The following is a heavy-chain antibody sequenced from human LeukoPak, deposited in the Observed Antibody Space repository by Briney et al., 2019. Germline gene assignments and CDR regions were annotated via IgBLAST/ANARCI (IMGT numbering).Heavy chain of an antibody. CDR3: ARGGNYDFWSGYYKSKYYYYYYMDV. D-gene: IGHD3-3*01. J-gene: IGHJ6*03. CDR1: GYTFTSYD. CDR2: MNHNSGNT. V-gene: IGHV1-8*01. Sequence: ASVKVSCKASGYTFTSYDINWVRQATGQGLEWMGWMNHNSGNTGYAQKFQGRVTMTRDTSISTAYMELSSLRCDDTAVYYCARGGNYDFWSGYYKSKYYYYYYMDVWGKGTTVTVSS.